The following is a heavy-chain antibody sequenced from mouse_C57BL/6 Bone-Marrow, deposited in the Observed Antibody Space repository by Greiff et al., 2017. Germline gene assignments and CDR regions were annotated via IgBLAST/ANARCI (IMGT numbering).Heavy chain of an antibody. J-gene: IGHJ2*01. V-gene: IGHV1-74*01. Sequence: QVQLQQPGAELVKPGASVKVSCKASGYTFTSYWMHWVKQRPGQGLEWIGRIHPSDSDTNYNQKFKGKATLTVDKSSSPAYMQLSSLPSEDSAVXYCAREVGSRLDAWGQGTTLTVSS. D-gene: IGHD1-1*01. CDR3: AREVGSRLDA. CDR1: GYTFTSYW. CDR2: IHPSDSDT.